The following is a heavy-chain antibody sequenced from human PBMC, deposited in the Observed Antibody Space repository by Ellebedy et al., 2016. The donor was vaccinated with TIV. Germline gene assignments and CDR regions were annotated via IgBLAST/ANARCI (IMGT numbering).Heavy chain of an antibody. CDR1: GFSLSPSAMC. CDR3: SRIWFGFTVGFDP. J-gene: IGHJ5*02. CDR2: IDWDDDK. V-gene: IGHV2-70*11. D-gene: IGHD3-10*01. Sequence: SGPTLVKPTQTLTLTCTFSGFSLSPSAMCVSWIRQPPGKALEWLARIDWDDDKYYSTSLKTRLTISKDTSKSQVVLTMTNMDPVDTATYYCSRIWFGFTVGFDPWGQGTLVTVSS.